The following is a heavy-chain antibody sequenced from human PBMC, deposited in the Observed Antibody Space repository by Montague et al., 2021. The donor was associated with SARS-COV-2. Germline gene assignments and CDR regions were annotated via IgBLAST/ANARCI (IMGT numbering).Heavy chain of an antibody. CDR1: GFTFRSYW. D-gene: IGHD3-10*01. V-gene: IGHV3-74*01. Sequence: SLRLSCAASGFTFRSYWMHWVRQVPGRGLVWVSRIRPDGTSTHYAASVKGRFVISRDNAKNTLSLEMTNLRVDDTAIYYCVRPLGFGDSDYYFDSWGQGTLVTVSS. CDR3: VRPLGFGDSDYYFDS. J-gene: IGHJ4*02. CDR2: IRPDGTST.